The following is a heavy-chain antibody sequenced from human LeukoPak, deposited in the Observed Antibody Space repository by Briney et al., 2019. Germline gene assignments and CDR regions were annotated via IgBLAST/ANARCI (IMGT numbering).Heavy chain of an antibody. CDR3: VRHVYDSSGYYLESFDY. V-gene: IGHV4-39*01. CDR1: GDSISSSSYY. D-gene: IGHD3-22*01. CDR2: IYYSGST. Sequence: SETLSLTCIASGDSISSSSYYWGWIRQPPGKGLEWIGSIYYSGSTYYNPSLKSRVTISVDTSKNQFSLKLSSVTAADTAVYYCVRHVYDSSGYYLESFDYWGQGTLVTVSS. J-gene: IGHJ4*02.